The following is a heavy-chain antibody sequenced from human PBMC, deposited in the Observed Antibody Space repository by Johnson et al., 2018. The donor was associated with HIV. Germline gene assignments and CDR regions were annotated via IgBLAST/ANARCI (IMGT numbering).Heavy chain of an antibody. CDR1: GFTFSNYG. CDR3: ARGTTVASAFDI. Sequence: QVQLVESGGGLVQPGGSLRLSCVASGFTFSNYGMHWVRQAPGKGLEWVAVIWYDGSNKYYTDSVKGRFTISRDNSKNTLYLQMNSLRAEDTAVYYCARGTTVASAFDIWGQGTMVTVSS. CDR2: IWYDGSNK. V-gene: IGHV3-33*08. J-gene: IGHJ3*02. D-gene: IGHD1-1*01.